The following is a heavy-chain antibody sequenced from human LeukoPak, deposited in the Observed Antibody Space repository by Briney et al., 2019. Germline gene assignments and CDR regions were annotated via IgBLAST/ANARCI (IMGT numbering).Heavy chain of an antibody. J-gene: IGHJ6*03. Sequence: GGSLRLSCAASGFTFSSYGMYWVRQAPGKGLEWVAFIRYDGSNKYYADSVKGRFTISRDNAKNSLYLQMNSLRAEDTAVYYCARGVITIATYYYYYMDVWGKGTTVTVSS. D-gene: IGHD3-3*01. V-gene: IGHV3-30*02. CDR3: ARGVITIATYYYYYMDV. CDR1: GFTFSSYG. CDR2: IRYDGSNK.